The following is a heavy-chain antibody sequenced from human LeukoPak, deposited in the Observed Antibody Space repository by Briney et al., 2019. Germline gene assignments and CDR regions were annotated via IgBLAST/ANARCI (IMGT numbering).Heavy chain of an antibody. CDR3: ARVGLAAAGVDY. Sequence: PGGSLRLSCAASGFTFSSYSMNWVRQAPGKGLEWVSSISSSSSYIYYADSVKGRFTISRDNAKNSLYLQMNSLRAEDTAVYYCARVGLAAAGVDYWGQGTLVTVSS. J-gene: IGHJ4*02. CDR1: GFTFSSYS. V-gene: IGHV3-21*01. D-gene: IGHD6-13*01. CDR2: ISSSSSYI.